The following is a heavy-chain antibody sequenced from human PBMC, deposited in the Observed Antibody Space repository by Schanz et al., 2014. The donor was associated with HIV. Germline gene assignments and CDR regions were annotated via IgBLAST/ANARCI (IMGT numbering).Heavy chain of an antibody. J-gene: IGHJ6*02. CDR3: AKCPTMVRGTGMDV. Sequence: EVRLLESGGGLVQPGGSLRLSCAAFGFTFSSDAMSWVRQAPGKGLEWVSVISGSGGSTYYADSVKGRFTISRDNSKNTLYLQMNSLRAEDTAVYYCAKCPTMVRGTGMDVWGQGTTVTVSS. D-gene: IGHD3-10*01. V-gene: IGHV3-23*01. CDR2: ISGSGGST. CDR1: GFTFSSDA.